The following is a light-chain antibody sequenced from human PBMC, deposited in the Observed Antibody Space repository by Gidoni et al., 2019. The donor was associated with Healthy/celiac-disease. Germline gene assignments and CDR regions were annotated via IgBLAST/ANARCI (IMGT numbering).Light chain of an antibody. CDR3: QQYNSYSWT. CDR2: KAS. J-gene: IGKJ1*01. CDR1: QSISSW. Sequence: DIQMTQSPSTLSASVGDRVTITCRASQSISSWLAWYQQKPGKAPKLLIYKASSLESRVPSRFSGSGSGTEFTLTISSLQPDDFATYYCQQYNSYSWTFXQXTKVEIK. V-gene: IGKV1-5*03.